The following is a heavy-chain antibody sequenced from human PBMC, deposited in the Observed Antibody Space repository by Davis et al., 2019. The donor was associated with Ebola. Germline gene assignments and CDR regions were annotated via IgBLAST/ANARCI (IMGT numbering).Heavy chain of an antibody. CDR3: AHGSGWLSDY. CDR1: GGSISSYYW. Sequence: TLSLTCTVSGGSISSYYWSWIRQPPGKALEWLALIYWDDDKRYSPSLKSRLTITKDTSKNQVVLTMTNMDPTDTATYYCAHGSGWLSDYWSPGTLVTVSS. CDR2: IYWDDDK. J-gene: IGHJ4*02. D-gene: IGHD6-19*01. V-gene: IGHV2-5*08.